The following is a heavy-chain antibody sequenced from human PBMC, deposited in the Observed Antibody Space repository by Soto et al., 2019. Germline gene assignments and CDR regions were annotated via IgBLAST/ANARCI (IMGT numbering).Heavy chain of an antibody. D-gene: IGHD3-22*01. Sequence: APVKVSCNVSGYTLTELSMHWLRHAPGKGLEWMGGFYPEDGETIYAQKSQGRVTMTEDTSPDAAYMELSNLSSDDTAIYYYATPIRDSSGNTSFSYWGQGTLLT. CDR1: GYTLTELS. V-gene: IGHV1-24*01. CDR2: FYPEDGET. J-gene: IGHJ4*02. CDR3: ATPIRDSSGNTSFSY.